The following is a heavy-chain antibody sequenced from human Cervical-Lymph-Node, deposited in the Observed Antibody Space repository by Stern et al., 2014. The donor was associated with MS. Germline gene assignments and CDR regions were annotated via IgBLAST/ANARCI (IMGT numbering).Heavy chain of an antibody. Sequence: QLQLQESGPGLVKPSETLSLTCSVSGGSMSSHHWSWIRQSPGMGLEWIGRVHSNGDTKYNPSLSSRVTMSIDTSKSQFSLKMRSVTAADTAVYYCARVTNWFLDYWGQGTLVTVSS. D-gene: IGHD1-1*01. J-gene: IGHJ4*02. CDR3: ARVTNWFLDY. V-gene: IGHV4-59*11. CDR2: VHSNGDT. CDR1: GGSMSSHH.